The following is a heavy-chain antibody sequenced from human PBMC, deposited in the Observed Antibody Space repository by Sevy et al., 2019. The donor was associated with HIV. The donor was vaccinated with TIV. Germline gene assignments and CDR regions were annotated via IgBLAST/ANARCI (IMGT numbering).Heavy chain of an antibody. J-gene: IGHJ6*03. V-gene: IGHV3-21*01. D-gene: IGHD2-2*01. CDR1: GFTFSSYS. CDR2: ISSSSSYI. CDR3: ARLAAINYYYYIDV. Sequence: GGSLRVSCAASGFTFSSYSMNWVRQAQGKGLEWVSSISSSSSYINYANSVKGRCTISRDNAKNSLYLQMNSLRAEDTAVYYCARLAAINYYYYIDVRGKGTTVTVSS.